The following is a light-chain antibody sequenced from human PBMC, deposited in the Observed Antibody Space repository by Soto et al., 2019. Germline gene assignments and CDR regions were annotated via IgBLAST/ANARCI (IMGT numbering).Light chain of an antibody. Sequence: EIVLTQSPGTLSLSPGERATLSCRASQSVSNNYLAWYQQKPGQAPRLLMVGASSRATGIPDRFSGSGSGTDFTLTISRLEPEDFAVYYCQQHGSSPRTLGQGTKVDIK. CDR3: QQHGSSPRT. CDR1: QSVSNNY. V-gene: IGKV3-20*01. J-gene: IGKJ1*01. CDR2: GAS.